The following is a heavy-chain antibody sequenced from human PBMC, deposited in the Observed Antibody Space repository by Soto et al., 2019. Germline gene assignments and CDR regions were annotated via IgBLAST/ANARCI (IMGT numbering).Heavy chain of an antibody. V-gene: IGHV3-30*04. CDR3: VRERAVAATGLFYY. Sequence: QVQLVESGGGVVQPGGSLRLSCAASGFTISNFVMHWVRQAPGKGLEWVAATSYDGKNKDHADSVKGRFTISRDNSKNTLYLQMNSLRHEDTAVYFCVRERAVAATGLFYYWGQGTLFTVSS. CDR1: GFTISNFV. CDR2: TSYDGKNK. J-gene: IGHJ4*02. D-gene: IGHD6-13*01.